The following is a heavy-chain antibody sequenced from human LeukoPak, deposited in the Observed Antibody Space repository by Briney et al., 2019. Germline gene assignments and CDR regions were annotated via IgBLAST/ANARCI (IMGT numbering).Heavy chain of an antibody. V-gene: IGHV1-2*02. CDR2: IIPNHGGT. Sequence: ASVKVSCKASGYTFTDYYIHWLRQARGQGLEWMGWIIPNHGGTNYAPKFRGRVTMTRDTSISTAYMELSRLRSDGTAVYYCARGLSIEGYNFNYWGQGTLVTVSS. D-gene: IGHD5-24*01. CDR3: ARGLSIEGYNFNY. CDR1: GYTFTDYY. J-gene: IGHJ4*02.